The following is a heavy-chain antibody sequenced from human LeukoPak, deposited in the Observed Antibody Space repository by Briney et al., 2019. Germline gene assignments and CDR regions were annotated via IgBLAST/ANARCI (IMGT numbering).Heavy chain of an antibody. D-gene: IGHD3-22*01. V-gene: IGHV3-74*01. Sequence: GGSLRLSCAASGFTFSRYWMHWVRQAPGKGLVWVSRINSDGSSTTYADSVKGRFTISRDNAKNTLYLQMNSLRAEDTAIYYCARQYSYDSSGYYPWDYWGQGTLVTVSS. J-gene: IGHJ4*02. CDR2: INSDGSST. CDR1: GFTFSRYW. CDR3: ARQYSYDSSGYYPWDY.